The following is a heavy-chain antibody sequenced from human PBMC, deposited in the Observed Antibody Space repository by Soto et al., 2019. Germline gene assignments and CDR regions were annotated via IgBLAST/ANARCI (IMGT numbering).Heavy chain of an antibody. CDR3: ARLPPTTSDSSGYYLFDY. CDR2: IYPGDSDT. D-gene: IGHD3-22*01. J-gene: IGHJ4*02. V-gene: IGHV5-51*01. CDR1: GYSFTSYW. Sequence: PGESLKISCKGSGYSFTSYWIGWVRQMPGKGLEWMGIIYPGDSDTRYSPSFQGQVTISADKSISTAYLQWSSLKASDTAMYYFARLPPTTSDSSGYYLFDYWGQGTLVTVSS.